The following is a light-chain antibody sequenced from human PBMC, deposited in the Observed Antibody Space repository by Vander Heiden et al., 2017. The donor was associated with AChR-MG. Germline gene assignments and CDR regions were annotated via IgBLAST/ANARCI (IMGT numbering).Light chain of an antibody. CDR3: QHLNSYPLT. CDR2: AAS. Sequence: DTQFTQAPSFLSASVGDRVTITCRASQGISSYLAWYQQKPGKAPKLLIYAASTLQSGVPSGFSGSGSGTEFTLTISSLQPEDFATYYCQHLNSYPLTFGGGTKVEIK. V-gene: IGKV1-9*01. J-gene: IGKJ4*01. CDR1: QGISSY.